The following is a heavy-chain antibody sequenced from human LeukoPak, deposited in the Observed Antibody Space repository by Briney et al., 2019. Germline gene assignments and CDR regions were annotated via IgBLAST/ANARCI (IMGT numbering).Heavy chain of an antibody. CDR1: GFTFSSYS. J-gene: IGHJ4*02. V-gene: IGHV3-21*01. CDR2: ISSSSSYI. CDR3: AKDSTVWDGSYFFGVFDY. D-gene: IGHD1-26*01. Sequence: GGSLRLSCAASGFTFSSYSMNWVRQAPGKGLEWVSSISSSSSYIYYADSVKGRFTISRDNAKNSLYLQMNSPRAEDTAVYYCAKDSTVWDGSYFFGVFDYWGQGTLVTVSS.